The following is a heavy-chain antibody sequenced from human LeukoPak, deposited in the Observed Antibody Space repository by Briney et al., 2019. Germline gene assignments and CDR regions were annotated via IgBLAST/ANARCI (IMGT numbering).Heavy chain of an antibody. J-gene: IGHJ3*02. CDR2: IIPIFGTA. Sequence: ASVKVSCKASGGTFSSYAISWVRQAPGQGLEWMGGIIPIFGTANYAQKFQGRVTITADESTSTAYMELRSLRSDDTAVYYCARGHNYDNAFDIWGQGTMVTVSS. V-gene: IGHV1-69*13. D-gene: IGHD3-22*01. CDR1: GGTFSSYA. CDR3: ARGHNYDNAFDI.